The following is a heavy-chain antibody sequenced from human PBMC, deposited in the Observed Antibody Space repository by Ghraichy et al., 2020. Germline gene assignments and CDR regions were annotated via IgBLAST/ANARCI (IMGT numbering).Heavy chain of an antibody. CDR1: GYTLTELS. J-gene: IGHJ4*02. V-gene: IGHV1-24*01. Sequence: ASAKVSCKVSGYTLTELSMHWVRQAPGKGLEWMGGFDPEDGETIYAQKFQGRVTMTEDTSTDTAYMELSSLRSEDTAVYYCATYRIAVAGAGYYFDYWGQGTLVTVSS. CDR3: ATYRIAVAGAGYYFDY. D-gene: IGHD6-19*01. CDR2: FDPEDGET.